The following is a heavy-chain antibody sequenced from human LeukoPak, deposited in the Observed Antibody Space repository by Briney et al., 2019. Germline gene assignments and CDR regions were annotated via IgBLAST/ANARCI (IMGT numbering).Heavy chain of an antibody. CDR1: GFTFSSYA. CDR2: ISGSGGST. CDR3: AKFLPTHIVVANYYFDY. D-gene: IGHD2-21*01. J-gene: IGHJ4*02. V-gene: IGHV3-23*01. Sequence: GGSLRLSCAASGFTFSSYAMSWVRQAPGKGLEWVSAISGSGGSTYYADSVKGRFTISRDNSKNTLYLQMNSLRAEDTAVYYCAKFLPTHIVVANYYFDYWGQETLVTVSS.